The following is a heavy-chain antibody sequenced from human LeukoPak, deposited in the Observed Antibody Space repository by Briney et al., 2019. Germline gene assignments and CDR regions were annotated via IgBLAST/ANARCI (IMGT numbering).Heavy chain of an antibody. CDR3: ARPAQLGYYSGGSGAFWVY. V-gene: IGHV4-39*01. CDR1: GGSPSNSHYY. D-gene: IGHD2-15*01. Sequence: PETLSLTCTASGGSPSNSHYYAGSTRQPRREWLGWIGSIHYVARTYYNPTLKSRVTTSVDTSKNKFSLNLRSVTAADTAVYYCARPAQLGYYSGGSGAFWVYWGQGTLFTVSS. CDR2: IHYVART. J-gene: IGHJ4*02.